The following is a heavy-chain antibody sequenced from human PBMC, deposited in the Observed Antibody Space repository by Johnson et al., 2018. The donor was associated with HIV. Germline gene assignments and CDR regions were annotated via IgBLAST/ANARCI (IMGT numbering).Heavy chain of an antibody. Sequence: VQLVESGGGLIQPGGSLRLSCAASGFTFSSYTMHWVRQAPGKGLEWVSGINWNGGSTGYADSVKGRFTISRDNSKNTLYLQMNSLRAEDTAVYYCARDAPNFFHSSGVRDDAFDIGGPGTMVTVSS. CDR2: INWNGGST. J-gene: IGHJ3*02. D-gene: IGHD3-22*01. CDR3: ARDAPNFFHSSGVRDDAFDI. CDR1: GFTFSSYT. V-gene: IGHV3-NL1*01.